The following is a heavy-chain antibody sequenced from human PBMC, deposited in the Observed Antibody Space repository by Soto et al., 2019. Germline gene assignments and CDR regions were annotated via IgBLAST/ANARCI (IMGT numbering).Heavy chain of an antibody. CDR2: IYYSGST. V-gene: IGHV4-31*03. J-gene: IGHJ4*02. CDR3: AIFSWIQSSHLLSY. CDR1: GGSISSGGYY. D-gene: IGHD5-18*01. Sequence: SETLSLTCTVSGGSISSGGYYWSWIRQHPGKGLEWIGYIYYSGSTYYNPSLKSRVTISVDTSKNQFSLKLSSVTAADTAVYYCAIFSWIQSSHLLSYWGQRNLVIVSS.